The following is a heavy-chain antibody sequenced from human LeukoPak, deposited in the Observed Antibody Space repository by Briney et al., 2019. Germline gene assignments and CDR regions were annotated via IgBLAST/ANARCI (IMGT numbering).Heavy chain of an antibody. Sequence: SETLSLTCTVSGGSISSSNYYWGWIRQPPGKGLEWIGYIFNSGSTYYNPSLKSRVTILVDTSKNQFSLKLSSVTAADTAIYYCARTYYYGSGRYFDYWGQGTLVTVSS. D-gene: IGHD3-10*01. J-gene: IGHJ4*02. CDR3: ARTYYYGSGRYFDY. V-gene: IGHV4-39*07. CDR1: GGSISSSNYY. CDR2: IFNSGST.